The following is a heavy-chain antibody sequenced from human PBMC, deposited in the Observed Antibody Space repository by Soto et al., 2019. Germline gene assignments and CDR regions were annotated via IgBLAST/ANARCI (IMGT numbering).Heavy chain of an antibody. V-gene: IGHV4-34*01. CDR2: INHTAGT. J-gene: IGHJ5*02. D-gene: IGHD3-3*01. CDR1: GGSVNGYY. CDR3: ATRRTVFGLLMPPFDP. Sequence: SETLSLTCAVYGGSVNGYYWNWIRQPPGKGLEWIGVINHTAGTHYTPSLKHRVTMSVDTSKNQFSLRLSSVTAADTAIYYSATRRTVFGLLMPPFDPWGQGTQVTVSS.